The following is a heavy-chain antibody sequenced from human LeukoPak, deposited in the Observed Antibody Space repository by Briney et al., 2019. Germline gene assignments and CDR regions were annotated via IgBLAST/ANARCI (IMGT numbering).Heavy chain of an antibody. CDR2: VSTGSNYI. CDR3: ARELIVLMVYATNRAFDI. D-gene: IGHD2-8*01. Sequence: GGSLRLSCTASGFAFSSYSLNWVREAPGKGLEWVSSVSTGSNYIYYADSVKGRFTISRDNAKNSLYLQMNSLRAEDTAVYYCARELIVLMVYATNRAFDIWGQGTMVTVSS. J-gene: IGHJ3*02. V-gene: IGHV3-21*01. CDR1: GFAFSSYS.